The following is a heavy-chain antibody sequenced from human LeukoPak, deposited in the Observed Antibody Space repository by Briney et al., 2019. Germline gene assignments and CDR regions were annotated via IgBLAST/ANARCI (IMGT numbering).Heavy chain of an antibody. D-gene: IGHD6-13*01. V-gene: IGHV1-8*01. J-gene: IGHJ1*01. CDR3: ARGLIAAAGAYFQH. CDR1: GYTFTNYD. Sequence: ASVKVSCKASGYTFTNYDINWVRQATGQGLEWMGYMDPNSGYTGYAQKFQGRVTMTRDTSISTAYMELSSLRSEDTAVYHCARGLIAAAGAYFQHWGQGTLVTVSS. CDR2: MDPNSGYT.